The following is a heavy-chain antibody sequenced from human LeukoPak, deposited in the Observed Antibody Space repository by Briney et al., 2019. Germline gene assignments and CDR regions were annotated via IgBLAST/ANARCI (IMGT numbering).Heavy chain of an antibody. D-gene: IGHD3-16*01. J-gene: IGHJ6*02. V-gene: IGHV3-7*04. CDR3: ARSAGEIYYYYGMDV. Sequence: TGGSLRLSCAASGFTLSSYWMTWGRQAPGKGLQWVANINQDGSEMYYVDSVKGRFTISRDNAKNSLYLQMNSLRAEDTAVYYCARSAGEIYYYYGMDVWGQGTTVTVSS. CDR1: GFTLSSYW. CDR2: INQDGSEM.